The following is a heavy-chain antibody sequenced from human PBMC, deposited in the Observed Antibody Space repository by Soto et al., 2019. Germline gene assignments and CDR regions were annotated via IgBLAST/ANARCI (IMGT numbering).Heavy chain of an antibody. CDR3: ATADGFGVVTPFFEY. CDR1: GGSISSRSHY. D-gene: IGHD3-3*01. J-gene: IGHJ4*02. V-gene: IGHV4-39*01. CDR2: SFYRGST. Sequence: QLLASGPGLVKPSETLSLTCTVSGGSISSRSHYWGWIRQSPGKHLEWIGSSFYRGSTHYNPSLKTRVTISVDTSKNQVSLKLYSVTAADTAVYYCATADGFGVVTPFFEYWGQGILVTVSS.